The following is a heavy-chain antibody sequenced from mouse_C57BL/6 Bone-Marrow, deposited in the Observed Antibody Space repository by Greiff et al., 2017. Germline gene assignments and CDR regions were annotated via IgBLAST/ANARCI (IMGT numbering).Heavy chain of an antibody. CDR2: LWTGGGT. Sequence: VKLVESGPGLVAPSQSLSITCTVSGFSLTSYAISWVRQPPGKGLEWLGVLWTGGGTNYNSALKSKLSISKDNSKSQVFLKMNSLQTDDTASYYCARKGSYYAMDYWGQGTSVTVSS. V-gene: IGHV2-9-1*01. J-gene: IGHJ4*01. CDR3: ARKGSYYAMDY. CDR1: GFSLTSYA.